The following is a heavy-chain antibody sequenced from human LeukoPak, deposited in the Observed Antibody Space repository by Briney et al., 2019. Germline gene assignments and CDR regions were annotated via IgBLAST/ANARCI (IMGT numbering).Heavy chain of an antibody. CDR2: IYYSGST. CDR1: GGSISSYY. J-gene: IGHJ4*02. D-gene: IGHD6-19*01. Sequence: PSETLSLTCTVSGGSISSYYWSWIRQPPGKGLEWIGYIYYSGSTNYNPSLKSRVTISVGTSKNQFSLKLSSVTAADTAVYYCARQASIAVAGHFDYWGQGTLVTVSS. V-gene: IGHV4-59*08. CDR3: ARQASIAVAGHFDY.